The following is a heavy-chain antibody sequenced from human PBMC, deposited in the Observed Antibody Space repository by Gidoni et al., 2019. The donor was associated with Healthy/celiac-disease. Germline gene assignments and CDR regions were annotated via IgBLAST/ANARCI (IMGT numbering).Heavy chain of an antibody. CDR1: GFTVSSTY. D-gene: IGHD3-10*01. Sequence: EVQLVESGGGLVQPGGSLRLSCAASGFTVSSTYLSWVRQAPGKGLEWVSVNYSGGSTYDADAVKSRFTISRDNSKNTLYLQMNSRRAEDTAVYYWARVRIVAGFRGRHTGGYFDLWGRGTLVTVSS. CDR2: NYSGGST. J-gene: IGHJ2*01. V-gene: IGHV3-66*01. CDR3: ARVRIVAGFRGRHTGGYFDL.